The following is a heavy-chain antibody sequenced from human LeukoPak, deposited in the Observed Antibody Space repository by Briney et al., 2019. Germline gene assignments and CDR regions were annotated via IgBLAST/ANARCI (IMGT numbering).Heavy chain of an antibody. V-gene: IGHV1-69*13. J-gene: IGHJ4*02. CDR1: GATFSSYA. Sequence: SVKVSCKASGATFSSYAISWVRQSPGHGLEWMGGIIPIFGTANYAQKFQGRVTITADESTSTAYMEVSSLRSEDTAVYYCARGSITGDYTFDYWGQGTLVTVSS. D-gene: IGHD7-27*01. CDR2: IIPIFGTA. CDR3: ARGSITGDYTFDY.